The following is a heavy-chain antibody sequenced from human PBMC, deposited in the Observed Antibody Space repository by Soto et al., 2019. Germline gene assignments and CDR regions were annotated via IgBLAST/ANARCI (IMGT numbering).Heavy chain of an antibody. CDR2: IWYDGSNK. D-gene: IGHD6-19*01. V-gene: IGHV3-33*01. Sequence: QVQLVESGGGVVQPGRSLRLSCAASGFTFSSYGMHWVRQAPGKGLEWVAVIWYDGSNKYYAASVKGRFTISRDHSKNTLYMQMNSQRAEDTAVFYCARDCDGYSSGWYQRGGFDYWGQGALVTVSS. CDR1: GFTFSSYG. CDR3: ARDCDGYSSGWYQRGGFDY. J-gene: IGHJ4*02.